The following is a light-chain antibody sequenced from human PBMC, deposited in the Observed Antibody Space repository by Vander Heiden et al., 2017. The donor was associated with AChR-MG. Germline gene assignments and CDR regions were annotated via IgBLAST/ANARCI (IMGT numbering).Light chain of an antibody. Sequence: EIVLTQSPGTLSLSPGERATLSCRASQSVSSSYLAWYQQKPGQAPRLLIYGASSRATGIPDRFSGSGSGTDFTLTISRLEPEDFAVYYCQQYGSSPASTFRGETKVEI. J-gene: IGKJ4*01. CDR3: QQYGSSPAST. V-gene: IGKV3-20*01. CDR1: QSVSSSY. CDR2: GAS.